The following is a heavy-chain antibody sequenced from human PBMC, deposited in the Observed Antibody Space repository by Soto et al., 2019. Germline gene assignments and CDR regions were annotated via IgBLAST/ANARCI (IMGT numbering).Heavy chain of an antibody. Sequence: QVQLVESGGGVVQPGRSLRLSCAASGFTFSSYGMHWVRQAPGKGLEWVAVISYDGSNKYYADSVKGRFTISRDNSKNTLYLQMNSLRAEDTAVYYCARDPSPAGGMDVWGQGTTVTVSS. CDR1: GFTFSSYG. J-gene: IGHJ6*02. CDR3: ARDPSPAGGMDV. V-gene: IGHV3-30*03. CDR2: ISYDGSNK.